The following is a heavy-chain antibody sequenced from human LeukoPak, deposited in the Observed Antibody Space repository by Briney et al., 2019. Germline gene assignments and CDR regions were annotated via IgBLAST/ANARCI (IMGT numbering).Heavy chain of an antibody. CDR2: INHSGST. V-gene: IGHV4-34*01. Sequence: SETLSLTCAVYGGSFSGYYWSWIRQPPGKGLEWIGEINHSGSTNYNPSLKSRVTISVDTSKNQFSLKLSSVTAADTAAYYCASVLETDYDFWINYWGQGTLVTVSS. J-gene: IGHJ4*02. CDR3: ASVLETDYDFWINY. CDR1: GGSFSGYY. D-gene: IGHD3-3*01.